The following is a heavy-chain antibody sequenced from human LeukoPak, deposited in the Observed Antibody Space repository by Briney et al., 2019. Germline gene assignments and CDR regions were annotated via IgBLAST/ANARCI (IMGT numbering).Heavy chain of an antibody. V-gene: IGHV3-23*01. J-gene: IGHJ4*02. D-gene: IGHD2-2*01. CDR3: AKITGCSSTSCYSH. CDR1: GFTFGSYA. Sequence: PGGSLRLSCAASGFTFGSYAMSWVRQAPGKGLEWVSAISGSGGSTYYADSVKGRFTISRDNSKNTLYLQMNSLRAEDTAVYYCAKITGCSSTSCYSHWGQGALVTVSS. CDR2: ISGSGGST.